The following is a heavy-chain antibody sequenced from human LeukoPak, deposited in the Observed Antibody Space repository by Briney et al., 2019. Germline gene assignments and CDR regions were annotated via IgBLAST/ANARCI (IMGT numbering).Heavy chain of an antibody. Sequence: GESLKISCKGSGSRFTNYWIGWVRQMPGKGLEWMGIIYPGDSDTRYSPSFQGQVTISADKSISTAYLQWSSRKASDTAICYCARPWGDGYNYADYWGQGTLVTVSS. CDR1: GSRFTNYW. CDR3: ARPWGDGYNYADY. CDR2: IYPGDSDT. J-gene: IGHJ4*02. D-gene: IGHD5-24*01. V-gene: IGHV5-51*01.